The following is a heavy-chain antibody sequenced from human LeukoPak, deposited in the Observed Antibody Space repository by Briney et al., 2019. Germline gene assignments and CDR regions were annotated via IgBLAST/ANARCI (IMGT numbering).Heavy chain of an antibody. CDR3: AREESSRLSAWFDL. V-gene: IGHV1-69*01. CDR2: IIPIFGTA. Sequence: GASVKVSCKASGGTFSSYAISWVRQAPGQGLEWMGGIIPIFGTANYAQKFQGRVTITADESTSTAYMELSSLRSEDTAVYYCAREESSRLSAWFDLWGQGTLVTVSS. J-gene: IGHJ5*02. D-gene: IGHD6-13*01. CDR1: GGTFSSYA.